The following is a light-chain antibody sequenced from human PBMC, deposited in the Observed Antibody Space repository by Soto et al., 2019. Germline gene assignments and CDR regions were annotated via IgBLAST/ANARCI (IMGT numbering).Light chain of an antibody. CDR1: QSVSTN. J-gene: IGKJ1*01. Sequence: EIVITLSPATLSVSQGERATLSCRASQSVSTNLAWYQQKPGQAPRLLIYGASTRATGIPARFSGSGSGTEFTLSISSLRSEDFAIYYCQKYNNWPPAFGQGTKVDIK. CDR3: QKYNNWPPA. CDR2: GAS. V-gene: IGKV3-15*01.